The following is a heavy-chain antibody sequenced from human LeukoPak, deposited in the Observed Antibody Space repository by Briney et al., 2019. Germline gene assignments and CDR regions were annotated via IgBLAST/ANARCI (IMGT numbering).Heavy chain of an antibody. J-gene: IGHJ4*02. CDR2: ISYDGIYK. D-gene: IGHD6-19*01. V-gene: IGHV3-30-3*01. Sequence: GGSLRLSCAASGFTFSSNAMNWVRQAPGRGLEWVAIISYDGIYKYYADSVKGRFTISRDNSKNTLYPQMNSLRAEDTAIYFCANKHPPLAGLRGPLDYWGQGTLVTVSS. CDR3: ANKHPPLAGLRGPLDY. CDR1: GFTFSSNA.